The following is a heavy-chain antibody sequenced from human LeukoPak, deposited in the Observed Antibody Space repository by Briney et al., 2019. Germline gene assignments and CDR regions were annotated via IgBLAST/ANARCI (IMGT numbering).Heavy chain of an antibody. V-gene: IGHV3-7*04. Sequence: GRSLRLSCAVSGFTFSNYWMRWVRQAPGKGLEWVANIKQDGSEKYYVDSVKGRFTISRDNAKNSLYLQMNSLRAEDTAVYYCARVQARYYDSSGYSDYWGQGTLVTVSS. CDR3: ARVQARYYDSSGYSDY. CDR1: GFTFSNYW. CDR2: IKQDGSEK. J-gene: IGHJ4*02. D-gene: IGHD3-22*01.